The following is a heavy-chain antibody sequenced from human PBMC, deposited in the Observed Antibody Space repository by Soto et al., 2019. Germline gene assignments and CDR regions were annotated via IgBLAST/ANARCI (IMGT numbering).Heavy chain of an antibody. J-gene: IGHJ6*02. V-gene: IGHV2-5*02. Sequence: GPTLVNPTQTLTLTCSFSGFSLSTGGMGVGWIRQPPGKALEWLALIYWDGDRRYSPSLMNRLTIAKDTSKNQVVLTMTNMDPVDTATYYCVHSRCGGDCLQSYSSHYYYGMDIWGQGTTVTVSS. CDR1: GFSLSTGGMG. D-gene: IGHD2-21*02. CDR3: VHSRCGGDCLQSYSSHYYYGMDI. CDR2: IYWDGDR.